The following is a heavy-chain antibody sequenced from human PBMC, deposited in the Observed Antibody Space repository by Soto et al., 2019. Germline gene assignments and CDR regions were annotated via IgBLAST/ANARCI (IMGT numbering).Heavy chain of an antibody. CDR2: MNPNSGNT. V-gene: IGHV1-8*01. D-gene: IGHD6-6*01. Sequence: ASVKVSCKASGYTFTSYDINWVRQATGQGLEWMGWMNPNSGNTGYAQKFQGRVTMTRNTSISTAYMELSSLRSEDTAVYYCARGLIAARPGGGYFQHWGQGTLVTVSS. J-gene: IGHJ1*01. CDR3: ARGLIAARPGGGYFQH. CDR1: GYTFTSYD.